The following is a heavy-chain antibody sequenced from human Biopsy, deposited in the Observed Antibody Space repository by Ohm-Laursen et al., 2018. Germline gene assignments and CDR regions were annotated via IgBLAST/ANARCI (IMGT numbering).Heavy chain of an antibody. CDR3: AREAIGVATAFDV. Sequence: GTLSLTCAVSGVSISTYYWSWIRQSPGRGLEWIAHIYYSGSTDYNPSLKSRVTISLDTSKNQFSLKLSSVTAADTAIYYCAREAIGVATAFDVWGQGTMVTVS. J-gene: IGHJ3*01. CDR1: GVSISTYY. V-gene: IGHV4-59*01. D-gene: IGHD5-12*01. CDR2: IYYSGST.